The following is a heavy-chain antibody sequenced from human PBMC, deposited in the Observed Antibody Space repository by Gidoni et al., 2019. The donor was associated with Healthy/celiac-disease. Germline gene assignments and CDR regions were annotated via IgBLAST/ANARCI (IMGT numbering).Heavy chain of an antibody. D-gene: IGHD1-26*01. V-gene: IGHV1-69*01. CDR1: GGPFSSYA. CDR2: IIPIFGTA. J-gene: IGHJ4*02. Sequence: VQPVQSGAEVTKPGSSVKVSCKASGGPFSSYAISWVLQAPGHGLGWMGGIIPIFGTANYAQKFQGRVTITADESTSTAYMELSSLRSEDTAVYYCARDGLSGPYFDYWGQGTLVTVSS. CDR3: ARDGLSGPYFDY.